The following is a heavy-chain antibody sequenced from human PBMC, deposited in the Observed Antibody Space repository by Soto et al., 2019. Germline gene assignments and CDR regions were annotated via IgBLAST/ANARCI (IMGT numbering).Heavy chain of an antibody. CDR1: GGSFSGYY. V-gene: IGHV4-34*01. CDR2: INHSGST. Sequence: SETLSLTCAVYGGSFSGYYWSWIRQPPGKGLEWIGEINHSGSTNYNPSLKSRVTISVDTSKNQFSLKLSSVTAADTAVYYCARGGVEDTAMEFDYWGQGTLVTVS. J-gene: IGHJ4*02. D-gene: IGHD5-18*01. CDR3: ARGGVEDTAMEFDY.